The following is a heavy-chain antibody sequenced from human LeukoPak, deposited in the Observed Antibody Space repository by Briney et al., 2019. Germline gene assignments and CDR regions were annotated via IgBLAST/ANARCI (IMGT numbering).Heavy chain of an antibody. Sequence: SETLSLTCAVYGGSFSDYSWTWIRQPPGKGLEWIGEINQSGGTNHNPSLMSRVIMSVDTSKNQISLKVSSVTAADTAVYYCGRFGYSFSKTDWPQTGLGASPTNYYYNRDVGGKGPRVTVSS. D-gene: IGHD5-18*01. CDR3: GRFGYSFSKTDWPQTGLGASPTNYYYNRDV. J-gene: IGHJ6*03. CDR2: INQSGGT. V-gene: IGHV4-34*01. CDR1: GGSFSDYS.